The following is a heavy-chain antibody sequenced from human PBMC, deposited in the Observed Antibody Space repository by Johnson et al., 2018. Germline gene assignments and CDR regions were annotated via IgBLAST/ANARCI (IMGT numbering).Heavy chain of an antibody. CDR2: ISYDGSNK. CDR3: ARDLMVRGVPNAFDI. J-gene: IGHJ3*02. Sequence: VQLVESGGGVVQPGRSLRLSCAASGFTFSSYGMHWVRQAPGKGLEWVAVISYDGSNKYYADSVKGRFTISRDNSKNTLYLQMNSLRDEDTAVYYCARDLMVRGVPNAFDIWGQGTMVTVSS. V-gene: IGHV3-33*05. CDR1: GFTFSSYG. D-gene: IGHD3-10*01.